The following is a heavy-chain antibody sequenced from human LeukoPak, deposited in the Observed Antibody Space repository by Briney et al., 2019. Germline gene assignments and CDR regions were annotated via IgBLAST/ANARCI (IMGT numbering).Heavy chain of an antibody. V-gene: IGHV3-30*18. J-gene: IGHJ6*02. Sequence: HPGRSLRLSCTASGFTFSAYAMHWVRQAPGKGLEWVAVMSYDGGNKYYADSVKGRFTISRDNSKNTLYLQVNSLRPEDTAVYYCAKDPASGSSYYFYGMEVWGQGTTVTVSS. CDR2: MSYDGGNK. CDR3: AKDPASGSSYYFYGMEV. CDR1: GFTFSAYA. D-gene: IGHD1-26*01.